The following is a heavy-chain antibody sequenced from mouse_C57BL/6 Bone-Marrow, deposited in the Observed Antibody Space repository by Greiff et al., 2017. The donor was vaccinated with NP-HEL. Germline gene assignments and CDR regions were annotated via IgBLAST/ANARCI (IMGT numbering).Heavy chain of an antibody. J-gene: IGHJ4*01. D-gene: IGHD2-4*01. CDR1: GFTFSDYY. Sequence: EVMLVESEGGLVQPGSSMKLSCTASGFTFSDYYMAWVRQVPEKGLEWVANINYDGSSTYYLDSLKSRFIISRDNAKNILYVQMSSLKSEDTATYYCAREGGLRRRTYAMDYWGQGTSVTVSS. CDR3: AREGGLRRRTYAMDY. CDR2: INYDGSST. V-gene: IGHV5-16*01.